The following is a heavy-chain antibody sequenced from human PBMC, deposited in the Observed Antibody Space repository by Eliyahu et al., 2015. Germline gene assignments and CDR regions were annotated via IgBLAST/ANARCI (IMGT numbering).Heavy chain of an antibody. Sequence: QVQLVQSGAEVKKPGSSVKVSCKASXXXFSSXAXSWXRQAPGQGLEWMGGIIPIFGTANYAQKFQGRVTITADESTSTAYMELSSLRSEDTAVYYCVGAGGYDSSGYPVAQYNWFDPWGQGTLVTVSS. D-gene: IGHD3-22*01. V-gene: IGHV1-69*01. CDR1: XXXFSSXA. J-gene: IGHJ5*02. CDR3: VGAGGYDSSGYPVAQYNWFDP. CDR2: IIPIFGTA.